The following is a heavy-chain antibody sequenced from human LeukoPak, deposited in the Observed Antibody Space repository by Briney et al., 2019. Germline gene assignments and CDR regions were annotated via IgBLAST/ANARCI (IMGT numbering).Heavy chain of an antibody. CDR1: GFTFSSYA. CDR3: AKDNLGATAYSFFDY. D-gene: IGHD1-26*01. Sequence: GGSLRLSCAASGFTFSSYAMSWVRQAPGKGLEWVSATSGSGGSTYYADSVKGRFTISRDNSKNTLYLQMNSLRAEDTAVYYCAKDNLGATAYSFFDYWGQGTLVTVSS. CDR2: TSGSGGST. J-gene: IGHJ4*02. V-gene: IGHV3-23*01.